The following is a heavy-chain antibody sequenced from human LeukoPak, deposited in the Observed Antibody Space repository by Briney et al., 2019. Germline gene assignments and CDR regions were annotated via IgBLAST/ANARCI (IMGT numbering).Heavy chain of an antibody. J-gene: IGHJ4*02. Sequence: PGGSLRLSYAASGFTFSSYWMHWVRQAPGKGLVWVSRINSDGSSTSYADSVKGRFTISRDNAKNTLYLQMNSLRAEDTAVYYCARVGRYSGYDEFDYWGQGTLVTVSS. CDR1: GFTFSSYW. CDR2: INSDGSST. CDR3: ARVGRYSGYDEFDY. V-gene: IGHV3-74*01. D-gene: IGHD5-12*01.